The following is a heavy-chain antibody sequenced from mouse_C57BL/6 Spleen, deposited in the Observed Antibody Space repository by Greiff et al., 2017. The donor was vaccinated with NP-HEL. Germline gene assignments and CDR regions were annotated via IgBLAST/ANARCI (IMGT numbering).Heavy chain of an antibody. D-gene: IGHD2-1*01. CDR2: IYPGDGDT. V-gene: IGHV1-80*01. Sequence: LQESGAELVKPGASVKISCKASGYAFSSYWMNWVKQRPGKGLEWIGQIYPGDGDTNYNGKFKGKATLTADKSSSTAYMQLSSLTSEDSAVYFCARTGGNYPYYYAMDYWGQGTSVTVSS. CDR1: GYAFSSYW. CDR3: ARTGGNYPYYYAMDY. J-gene: IGHJ4*01.